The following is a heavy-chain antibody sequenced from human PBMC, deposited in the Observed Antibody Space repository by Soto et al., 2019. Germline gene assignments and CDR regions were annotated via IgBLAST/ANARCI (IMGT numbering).Heavy chain of an antibody. V-gene: IGHV1-18*01. CDR2: ISAYNGNT. J-gene: IGHJ4*02. D-gene: IGHD2-2*01. CDR1: GYTFTSYG. CDR3: ARDRIYCSSTSRKRSDY. Sequence: ASVKVSCKASGYTFTSYGISWVRQAPGQGLEWMGWISAYNGNTNYAQKLQGRVTMTTDTSTSTAYMELRSLRSDDTAVYYCARDRIYCSSTSRKRSDYWGQGTLVTVSS.